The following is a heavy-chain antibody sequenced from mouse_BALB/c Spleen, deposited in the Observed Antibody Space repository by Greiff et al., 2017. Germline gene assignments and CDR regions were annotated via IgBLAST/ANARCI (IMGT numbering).Heavy chain of an antibody. J-gene: IGHJ4*01. CDR1: GFNIKDTY. CDR2: IDPANGNT. D-gene: IGHD1-1*01. V-gene: IGHV14-3*02. CDR3: ARDYGSSFYAMDY. Sequence: DVKLQESGAELVKPGASVKLSCTASGFNIKDTYMHWVKQRPEQGLEWIGRIDPANGNTKYDPKFQGKATITADTSSNTAYLQLSSLTSEDTAVYYCARDYGSSFYAMDYWGQGTSVTVSS.